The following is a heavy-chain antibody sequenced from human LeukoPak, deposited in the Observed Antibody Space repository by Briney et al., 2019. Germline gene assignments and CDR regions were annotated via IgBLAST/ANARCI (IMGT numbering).Heavy chain of an antibody. CDR2: ISSSGSTI. CDR1: GFAFSSYE. CDR3: ARDLWFGEFLNYYYYMDV. V-gene: IGHV3-48*03. Sequence: GGSLRLSCAASGFAFSSYEMNWVRQAPGKGLEWVSYISSSGSTIYYADSVKGRFTISRDNAKNSLYLQMNSLRAEDTAVYYCARDLWFGEFLNYYYYMDVWGKGTTVTISS. J-gene: IGHJ6*03. D-gene: IGHD3-10*01.